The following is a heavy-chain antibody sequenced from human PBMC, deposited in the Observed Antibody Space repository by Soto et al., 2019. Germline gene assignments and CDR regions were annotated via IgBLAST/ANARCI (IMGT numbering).Heavy chain of an antibody. CDR2: ISAGDGAT. CDR3: ARDNDYDTVWGSFGY. V-gene: IGHV1-3*01. J-gene: IGHJ4*02. D-gene: IGHD3-16*01. CDR1: EYTFIRYA. Sequence: QVQLVQSGAEVKKPGASVKVSCKASEYTFIRYAMHWVGQAPGQRLEWMGWISAGDGATKYSQEFQGRVTITRDTSATTAYMELSSIRSEDTAVYYCARDNDYDTVWGSFGYWGQGSLVTVSS.